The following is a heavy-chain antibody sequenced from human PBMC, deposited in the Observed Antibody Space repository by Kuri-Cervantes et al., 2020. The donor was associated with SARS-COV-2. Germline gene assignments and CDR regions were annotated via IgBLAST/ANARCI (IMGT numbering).Heavy chain of an antibody. Sequence: GESLKISCAASGFTFSSYSMNWVRQAPGKGLEWVSAISGSGGSTYYADSVKGRFTISRDNSKNTLYLQMNSLRAEDTAVYYCAKDQGIAAAGWGVDVWGKGTTVTVSS. J-gene: IGHJ6*04. V-gene: IGHV3-23*01. CDR3: AKDQGIAAAGWGVDV. D-gene: IGHD6-13*01. CDR2: ISGSGGST. CDR1: GFTFSSYS.